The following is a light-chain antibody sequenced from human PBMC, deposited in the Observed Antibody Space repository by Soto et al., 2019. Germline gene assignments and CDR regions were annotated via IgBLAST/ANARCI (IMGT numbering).Light chain of an antibody. CDR3: SSYTSSSTLCV. Sequence: QSVLTQPASVSGSPGQSITISCTGTSSDVGGYNYVSWYQQDPGKAPKLIIYEVSIRPSGVSNRFSGSKSGNRASLTISGLQAEDEADYYCSSYTSSSTLCVFGTGTKVTVL. V-gene: IGLV2-14*01. J-gene: IGLJ1*01. CDR1: SSDVGGYNY. CDR2: EVS.